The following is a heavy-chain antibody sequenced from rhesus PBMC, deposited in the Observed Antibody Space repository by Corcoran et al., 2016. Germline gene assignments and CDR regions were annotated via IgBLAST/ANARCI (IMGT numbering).Heavy chain of an antibody. CDR1: GYSISSCYG. Sequence: QVQLQESGPGLVKPSETLSLTCAVSGYSISSCYGWSWIRQPPGKGLVWIGYIGDRSKSTNYNPSIKSRVTISKDTSKNQFSLKLSAVTAADTAVYYCARDLGATVTAIWGYYVDYWGQGVLVTVS. D-gene: IGHD4-29*01. J-gene: IGHJ4*01. V-gene: IGHV4-127*01. CDR2: IGDRSKST. CDR3: ARDLGATVTAIWGYYVDY.